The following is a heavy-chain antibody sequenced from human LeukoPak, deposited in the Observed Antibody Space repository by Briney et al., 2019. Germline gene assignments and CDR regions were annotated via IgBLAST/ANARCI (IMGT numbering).Heavy chain of an antibody. CDR2: IKSDGTGI. Sequence: PGGSLRLSCVASGFTFSNYWMYWVRQAPGKGLVWVSRIKSDGTGITYTDSVEGRFTISRDNAKNTLYLQMNSLRDEDTAVYYCVRGQTIDYWGQGTLVTVSS. CDR3: VRGQTIDY. J-gene: IGHJ4*02. V-gene: IGHV3-74*01. D-gene: IGHD3-3*01. CDR1: GFTFSNYW.